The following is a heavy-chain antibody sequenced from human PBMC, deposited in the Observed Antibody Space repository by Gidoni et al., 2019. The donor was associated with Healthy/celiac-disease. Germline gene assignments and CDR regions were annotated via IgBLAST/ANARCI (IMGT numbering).Heavy chain of an antibody. J-gene: IGHJ4*02. CDR3: ARGWQQLVPFDY. D-gene: IGHD6-13*01. CDR1: VFTFSSYG. CDR2: IWYDGSNK. V-gene: IGHV3-33*01. Sequence: QVQLVESGGGVVQPGRSLRLSCAASVFTFSSYGMHWVRQAPGKGLEWVAVIWYDGSNKYYADSVKGRFTISRDNSKNTLYLQMNSLRAEDTAVYYCARGWQQLVPFDYWGQGTLVTVSS.